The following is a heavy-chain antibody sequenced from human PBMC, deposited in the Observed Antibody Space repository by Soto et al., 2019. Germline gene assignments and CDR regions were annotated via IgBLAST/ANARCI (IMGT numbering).Heavy chain of an antibody. CDR3: ARLGPYGSESYSFRYNWFDP. J-gene: IGHJ5*02. V-gene: IGHV4-39*01. D-gene: IGHD3-10*01. Sequence: PSETLSLTCTVSGGSISSSDYFWGWIRQPPGKGLEWIGSISYSGSTYYNPSFKSRVTISIDTSKNQFSLKLSFVTAADTAMYYCARLGPYGSESYSFRYNWFDPWGQGTQVTVSS. CDR1: GGSISSSDYF. CDR2: ISYSGST.